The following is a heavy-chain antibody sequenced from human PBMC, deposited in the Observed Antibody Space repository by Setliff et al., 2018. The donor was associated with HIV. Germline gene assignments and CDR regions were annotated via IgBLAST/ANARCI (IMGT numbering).Heavy chain of an antibody. D-gene: IGHD3-22*01. CDR3: ARDNYYDTSGAIGY. Sequence: ASVKVSCKASGYSFTFYGLNWVRQAPGQGLEWMGWISVYNGYTNYAQKLQDRVIMTTDTSTSTAYMELRSLRSEDTAVYYCARDNYYDTSGAIGYWGQGTLVTV. CDR1: GYSFTFYG. V-gene: IGHV1-18*01. J-gene: IGHJ1*01. CDR2: ISVYNGYT.